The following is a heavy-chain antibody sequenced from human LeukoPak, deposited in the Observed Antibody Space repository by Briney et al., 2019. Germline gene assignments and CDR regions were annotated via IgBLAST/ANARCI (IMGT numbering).Heavy chain of an antibody. D-gene: IGHD5-18*01. Sequence: PGGSLRLSCVTSGFAFSYSEMTWVRQAPGKGLEWVGFIRSKTYGGTTEYAASVKGRFIISRDDSTSIAYLQMNSLKTEDTAVYYCTRGPIQLWLYHGMDVWGQGTTVTVSS. CDR1: GFAFSYSE. J-gene: IGHJ6*02. V-gene: IGHV3-49*04. CDR3: TRGPIQLWLYHGMDV. CDR2: IRSKTYGGTT.